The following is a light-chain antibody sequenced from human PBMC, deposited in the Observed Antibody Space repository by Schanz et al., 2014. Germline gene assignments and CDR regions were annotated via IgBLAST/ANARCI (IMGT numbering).Light chain of an antibody. Sequence: QSVLTQPPSVSGTPGQRVTISCSGSSSNIGTNTVNWYQQVPGTAPKLLIYSNDQRPSGVPDRFSGSKSGTSASLAITGLRSEDEADYYCAAWDDSLNGWVFGGGTKLTVL. V-gene: IGLV1-44*01. CDR1: SSNIGTNT. J-gene: IGLJ3*02. CDR2: SND. CDR3: AAWDDSLNGWV.